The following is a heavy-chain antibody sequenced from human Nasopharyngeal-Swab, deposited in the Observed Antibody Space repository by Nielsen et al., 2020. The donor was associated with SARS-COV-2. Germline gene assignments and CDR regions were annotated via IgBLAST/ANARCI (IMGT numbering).Heavy chain of an antibody. CDR1: GGSISSYY. J-gene: IGHJ6*03. V-gene: IGHV4-59*12. Sequence: SETLSLTCTVSGGSISSYYWSWIRQPPGKGLEWIGYIYYSGSTNYNPSLKSRVTISVDTSKNQFSLKLSSVTAADTAVYYCASVPLYSSSWYVLGDYCYYYMDVWGKGTTVTVSS. D-gene: IGHD6-13*01. CDR2: IYYSGST. CDR3: ASVPLYSSSWYVLGDYCYYYMDV.